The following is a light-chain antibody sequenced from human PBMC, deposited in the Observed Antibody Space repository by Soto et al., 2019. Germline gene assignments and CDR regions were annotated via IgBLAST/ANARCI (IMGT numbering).Light chain of an antibody. CDR3: QTWGTGIRI. CDR2: LNSDGSH. J-gene: IGLJ2*01. CDR1: SGHSTYA. V-gene: IGLV4-69*01. Sequence: QLVLTQSPSASASLGASVKLTCTLSSGHSTYAIAWHQQQPEKGPRYLMDLNSDGSHTKGDGIPDRFSGSSSGAERYLIISSLQSEDEADYYCQTWGTGIRIFGGGTKVTVL.